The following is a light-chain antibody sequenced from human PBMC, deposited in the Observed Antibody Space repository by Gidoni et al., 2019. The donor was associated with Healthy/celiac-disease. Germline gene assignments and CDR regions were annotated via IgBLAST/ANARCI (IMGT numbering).Light chain of an antibody. V-gene: IGKV1-33*01. CDR1: QEISNY. CDR3: QQYDNLLFT. Sequence: DIQMTQYPSSLSASVGDRVTITCQASQEISNYLNCYQQKPGKAPKLLIYDASNLETGVPSRFSGSGSGTDFTFTISSLQPEDIATYYCQQYDNLLFTFGPGTKVDIK. J-gene: IGKJ3*01. CDR2: DAS.